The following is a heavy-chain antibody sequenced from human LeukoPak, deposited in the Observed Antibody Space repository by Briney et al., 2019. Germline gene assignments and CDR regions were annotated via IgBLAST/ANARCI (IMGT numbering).Heavy chain of an antibody. CDR1: GFTFSSYG. V-gene: IGHV3-33*01. D-gene: IGHD2-21*01. J-gene: IGHJ4*02. CDR3: ARDDHLGSRIADY. CDR2: IWYDGSNK. Sequence: GGSLRLSCAASGFTFSSYGMHWVRQAPGKGLEWVAVIWYDGSNKYYADSVKGRFTISRDNAKNSLYLQMNSLRAEDTAVYYCARDDHLGSRIADYWGQGTLVTVSS.